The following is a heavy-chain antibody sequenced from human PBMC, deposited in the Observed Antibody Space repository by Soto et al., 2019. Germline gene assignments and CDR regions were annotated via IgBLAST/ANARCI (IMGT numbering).Heavy chain of an antibody. V-gene: IGHV3-23*01. D-gene: IGHD3-22*01. CDR3: ARDGDYYDSSGHLGY. J-gene: IGHJ4*02. CDR1: GFTFSSYA. CDR2: ISGSGGST. Sequence: EVQLLESGGGLVQPGGSLRLSCAASGFTFSSYAMSWVRQAPGKGLEWVSAISGSGGSTYYADSVKGRFTISRDNAKNSLYLQMNSLRAEDTAVYYCARDGDYYDSSGHLGYWGQGTLVTVSS.